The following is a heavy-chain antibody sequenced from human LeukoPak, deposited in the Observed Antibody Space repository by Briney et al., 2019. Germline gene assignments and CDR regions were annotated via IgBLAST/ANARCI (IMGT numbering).Heavy chain of an antibody. CDR1: GYTFTSYY. CDR2: INPSGGST. D-gene: IGHD5-18*01. J-gene: IGHJ4*02. Sequence: ASVKVSCKASGYTFTSYYMHWVRQAPGQGLEWMGIINPSGGSTSYAQKFRGRVTMTRDTSTSTVYMELSSLRSEDTAVYYCARVRGIQLWKNYFDYWGQGTLVTVSS. CDR3: ARVRGIQLWKNYFDY. V-gene: IGHV1-46*01.